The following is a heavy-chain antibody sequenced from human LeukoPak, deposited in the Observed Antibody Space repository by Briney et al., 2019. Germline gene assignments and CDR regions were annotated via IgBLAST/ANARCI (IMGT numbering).Heavy chain of an antibody. CDR3: ASLLAVVTSYYYYGMDV. Sequence: SETLSLTCTVSGGSISSPSYYWGWIRQPPGKGLEWIGAIYYSGSTYFNPSLKSRVTISIDTSKNQFSLKLSSVTAADPAVYYCASLLAVVTSYYYYGMDVWGQGTTVTVSS. J-gene: IGHJ6*02. D-gene: IGHD4-23*01. V-gene: IGHV4-39*01. CDR2: IYYSGST. CDR1: GGSISSPSYY.